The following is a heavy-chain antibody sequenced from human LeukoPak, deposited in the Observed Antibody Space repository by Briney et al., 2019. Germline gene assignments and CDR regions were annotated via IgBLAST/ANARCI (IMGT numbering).Heavy chain of an antibody. J-gene: IGHJ4*02. CDR1: GFTFSSYS. D-gene: IGHD3-10*01. CDR3: AEDQGSGSGSYSWGYFDC. CDR2: ISSSSSYI. V-gene: IGHV3-21*04. Sequence: GGSLRLSCAASGFTFSSYSMNWVRQAPGKGLEWVSSISSSSSYIYYADSVKGRFTISRDNAKNSLYLQMNSLRAEDTAVYYCAEDQGSGSGSYSWGYFDCWGQGTLVTVSS.